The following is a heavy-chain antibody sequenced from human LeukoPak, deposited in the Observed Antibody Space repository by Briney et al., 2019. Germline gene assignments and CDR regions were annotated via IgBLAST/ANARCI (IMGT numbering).Heavy chain of an antibody. CDR3: ARDDALVATGSFDY. J-gene: IGHJ4*02. Sequence: ASVKVSCKASGYTFTRYGFNWVRQAPGQGPEWMAWISAYNGNTNYAQRLQGRVTMTTDTSTSTAYMELRSLRSDDTAVYYCARDDALVATGSFDYWGQGTLVTVSS. CDR1: GYTFTRYG. CDR2: ISAYNGNT. D-gene: IGHD5-12*01. V-gene: IGHV1-18*01.